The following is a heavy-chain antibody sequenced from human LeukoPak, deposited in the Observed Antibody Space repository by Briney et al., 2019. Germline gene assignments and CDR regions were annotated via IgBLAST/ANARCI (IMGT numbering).Heavy chain of an antibody. J-gene: IGHJ4*02. CDR3: VRLGQVAGAIDY. D-gene: IGHD5-12*01. Sequence: SETLSLTCAVSGGSISSSNWWSWVRQPPGKGLEWIGEIYHSGSTNYNPSLKSRVTISVDRSKNQFSLKLSSVTAADTAVYYCVRLGQVAGAIDYWGQGTLVTVSS. CDR2: IYHSGST. CDR1: GGSISSSNW. V-gene: IGHV4-4*02.